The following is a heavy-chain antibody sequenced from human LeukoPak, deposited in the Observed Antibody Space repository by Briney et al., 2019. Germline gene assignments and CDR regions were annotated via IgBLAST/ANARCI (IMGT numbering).Heavy chain of an antibody. D-gene: IGHD3-3*01. CDR1: GASINGDDSF. J-gene: IGHJ2*01. V-gene: IGHV4-30-4*01. CDR3: ARENFYDPRGYFHL. CDR2: IYYSGST. Sequence: SETLSLTCSVSGASINGDDSFWGWIRQPPGKGLEWIGNIYYSGSTYYNPSLERRISISMDASKNQFSLKLNSVTAADTAVYFCARENFYDPRGYFHLWGRGTLVSVSS.